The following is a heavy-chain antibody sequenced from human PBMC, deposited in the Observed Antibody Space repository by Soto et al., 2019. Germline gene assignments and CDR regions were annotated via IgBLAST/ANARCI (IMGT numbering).Heavy chain of an antibody. CDR1: EYTFIGFH. CDR3: ARGSTDYLDSTGYNGYFDY. J-gene: IGHJ4*02. Sequence: ASVKVSCKASEYTFIGFHLHWVRQAPGQGLEWMGWINPKSGDTKYAQKFQGRVTLTRDTSISTGYMELSSLRSEDTAVYYCARGSTDYLDSTGYNGYFDYWGQGTPVTVSS. CDR2: INPKSGDT. V-gene: IGHV1-2*02. D-gene: IGHD3-22*01.